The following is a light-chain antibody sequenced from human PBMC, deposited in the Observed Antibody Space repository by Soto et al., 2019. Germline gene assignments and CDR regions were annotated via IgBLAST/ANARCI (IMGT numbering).Light chain of an antibody. CDR3: SSYTSNNFYV. J-gene: IGLJ1*01. V-gene: IGLV2-14*01. CDR2: EVG. CDR1: SSDISAYNY. Sequence: QSVLAQPASVSGSPGQSITISCTGTSSDISAYNYVSWYQQHPGKAPKLIIYEVGDRPSGLSNRFSGSKSGNTASPTISRHQTEDEADYYCSSYTSNNFYVFGTGTKVTVL.